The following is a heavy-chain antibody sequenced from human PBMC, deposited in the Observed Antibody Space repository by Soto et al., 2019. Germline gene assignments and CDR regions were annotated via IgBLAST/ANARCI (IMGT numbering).Heavy chain of an antibody. V-gene: IGHV3-73*01. CDR2: IRSKANSYAT. Sequence: GGSLRLSCAASGFTFSGSAMHWVRQASGKGLEWVGRIRSKANSYATAYAASVKGRFTISRDDPKNTAYLQMNSLKTEDTAVYYCTRTYSYDSSGVNWFDPWGQRTLVTVSS. CDR3: TRTYSYDSSGVNWFDP. D-gene: IGHD3-22*01. J-gene: IGHJ5*02. CDR1: GFTFSGSA.